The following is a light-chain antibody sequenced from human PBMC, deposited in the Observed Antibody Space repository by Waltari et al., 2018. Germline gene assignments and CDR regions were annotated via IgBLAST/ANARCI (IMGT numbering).Light chain of an antibody. CDR2: AAS. J-gene: IGKJ3*01. Sequence: DIKMTQYPSSLSAFVGDKVTITCRASQIISSWLAWYQQKPEKAPKLLIYAASSLQSGVPSRFSGSGSGTDYTLTISSLQPEDFATYYCQQGYNTPFTFGPGTKLDIK. CDR1: QIISSW. CDR3: QQGYNTPFT. V-gene: IGKV1-12*01.